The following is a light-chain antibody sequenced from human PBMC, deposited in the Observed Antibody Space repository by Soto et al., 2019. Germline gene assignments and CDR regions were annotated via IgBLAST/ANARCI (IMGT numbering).Light chain of an antibody. V-gene: IGLV2-11*01. Sequence: QSALTQPRSVSGSPGQSVTISCTGTSSDVGGYNYVSWYQQHPGKAPKLMIYDVSKRPSGVPDRFSGSTSGYTASLTISGLQAEDEADYCCCSYAGSFAVVFGGGTKLTVL. CDR3: CSYAGSFAVV. J-gene: IGLJ2*01. CDR2: DVS. CDR1: SSDVGGYNY.